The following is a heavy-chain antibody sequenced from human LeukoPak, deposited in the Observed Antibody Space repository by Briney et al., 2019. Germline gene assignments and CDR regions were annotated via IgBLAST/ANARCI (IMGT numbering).Heavy chain of an antibody. Sequence: SETLSLTCTVSGGSVSSSSYYWGWIRQPPGRGLEWIGSIYYSGSTYYNPSLKSRVSISVDTSKNQFSLKLNSLTAADTAFYYCAKDVGSLAGNSWGQGTLVTVSS. CDR2: IYYSGST. D-gene: IGHD6-19*01. V-gene: IGHV4-39*07. J-gene: IGHJ4*02. CDR3: AKDVGSLAGNS. CDR1: GGSVSSSSYY.